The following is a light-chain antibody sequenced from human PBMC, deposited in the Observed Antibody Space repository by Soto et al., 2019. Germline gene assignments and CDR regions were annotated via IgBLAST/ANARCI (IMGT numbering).Light chain of an antibody. CDR2: EVS. J-gene: IGLJ3*02. Sequence: QSALTQPPSASGSPGQSVIISCTGTSSDVGGYNYVSWYQQQPGKAPKLMIYEVSKRPSGVPDRLSGSTSGNTASLTVSRLQAEDEADYYCSSYAGSGNGGWVFGGGTKLTVL. CDR3: SSYAGSGNGGWV. V-gene: IGLV2-8*01. CDR1: SSDVGGYNY.